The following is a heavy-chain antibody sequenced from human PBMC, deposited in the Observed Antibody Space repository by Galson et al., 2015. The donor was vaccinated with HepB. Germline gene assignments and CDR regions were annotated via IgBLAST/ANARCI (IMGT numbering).Heavy chain of an antibody. CDR2: ISSSSSYI. CDR3: ARDQSGYEESYYGMDV. CDR1: GFTFSSYS. V-gene: IGHV3-21*01. Sequence: SLRLSCAASGFTFSSYSMNWVRQAPGKGLEWVSSISSSSSYIYYADSVKGRFTISRDNAKNTLYLQMNSLRAEDTAVYYCARDQSGYEESYYGMDVWGQGTTVTVSS. D-gene: IGHD5-12*01. J-gene: IGHJ6*02.